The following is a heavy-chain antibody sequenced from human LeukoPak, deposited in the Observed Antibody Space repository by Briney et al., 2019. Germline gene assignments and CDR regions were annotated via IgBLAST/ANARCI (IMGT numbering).Heavy chain of an antibody. J-gene: IGHJ3*02. CDR2: ISYSGST. V-gene: IGHV4-59*01. CDR3: ARGGENYDAFDI. CDR1: GGSLSPYY. Sequence: SETLSLTCTVSGGSLSPYYWSWIRQSPGKGLEWIGYISYSGSTNSHPSLKSRVTISVDMSKPQFYLELSSVTAADTAVYYCARGGENYDAFDIWGQGTMVTVSS. D-gene: IGHD1-7*01.